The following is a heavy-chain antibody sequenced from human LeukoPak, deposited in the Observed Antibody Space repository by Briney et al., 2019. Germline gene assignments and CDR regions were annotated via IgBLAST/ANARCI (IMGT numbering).Heavy chain of an antibody. CDR1: GFTVSSNY. Sequence: GGSLRLSCAASGFTVSSNYMSWVRQAPGKGLEWVSIIYSSGSTYYADSVKGRLTISRDNSKNTLYLQMNSLRAGDTAVYYCAKDKGYGSGTHDYWGQGTLVTVSS. CDR2: IYSSGST. V-gene: IGHV3-53*01. CDR3: AKDKGYGSGTHDY. J-gene: IGHJ4*02. D-gene: IGHD3-10*01.